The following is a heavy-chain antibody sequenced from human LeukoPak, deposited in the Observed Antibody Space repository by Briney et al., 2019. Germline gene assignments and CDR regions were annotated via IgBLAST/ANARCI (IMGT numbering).Heavy chain of an antibody. CDR2: INPNSGGT. Sequence: EASVKVSCKASGYTFTGYYMHWVRQAPGQGLEWMGWINPNSGGTNYAQKFQGRVTMTRDTSISTAYMELSRLRSDDTAVYYCARADSRGWLMYYYGMDVWGQGTTVTVSS. J-gene: IGHJ6*02. V-gene: IGHV1-2*02. D-gene: IGHD6-19*01. CDR1: GYTFTGYY. CDR3: ARADSRGWLMYYYGMDV.